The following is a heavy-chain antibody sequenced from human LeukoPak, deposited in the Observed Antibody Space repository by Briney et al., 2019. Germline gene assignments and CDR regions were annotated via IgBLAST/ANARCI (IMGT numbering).Heavy chain of an antibody. D-gene: IGHD2-15*01. J-gene: IGHJ4*02. CDR2: IYHSGST. CDR1: GYSISSGYY. CDR3: AGDYCSGGSCYGY. V-gene: IGHV4-38-2*02. Sequence: SETLSLTCAVSGYSISSGYYWGWIRQPPGKGLEWIGSIYHSGSTYYNPSLKSRVTISVDTSKNQFSLKLSSVTAADTAVYYCAGDYCSGGSCYGYWGQGTLVTVSS.